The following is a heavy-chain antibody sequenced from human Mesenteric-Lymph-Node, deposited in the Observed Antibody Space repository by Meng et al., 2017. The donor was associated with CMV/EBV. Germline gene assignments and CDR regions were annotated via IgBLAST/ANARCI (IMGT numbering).Heavy chain of an antibody. V-gene: IGHV3-30-3*01. J-gene: IGHJ6*02. D-gene: IGHD2-2*01. CDR2: ISYDGSNK. CDR1: GFTFSSYA. Sequence: GGSLRLSCAASGFTFSSYAMHWVRQAPGKGLEWVAVISYDGSNKYYADSVKGRFTISRDNSKNTLSLQMNSLRAEDTAVYYCAKGQGYCSSTSCKIYGMDVWGQGTTVTVSS. CDR3: AKGQGYCSSTSCKIYGMDV.